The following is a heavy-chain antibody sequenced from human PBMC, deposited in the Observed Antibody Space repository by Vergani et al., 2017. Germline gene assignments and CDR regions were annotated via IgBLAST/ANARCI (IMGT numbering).Heavy chain of an antibody. D-gene: IGHD2-2*01. CDR3: ATGPVVPAAVAWDNNFYYDMDV. J-gene: IGHJ6*03. CDR2: VVPLSNRP. CDR1: GGTVSNYA. V-gene: IGHV1-69*01. Sequence: QVQLVQSGAEVKKPGSSVKVSCKASGGTVSNYAISWVRQAPGQGLEWMGEVVPLSNRPNYAQRFRGRVTITADDWTNTAYLEVNSLTSEDTAVYYCATGPVVPAAVAWDNNFYYDMDVWGKGTTVTVSS.